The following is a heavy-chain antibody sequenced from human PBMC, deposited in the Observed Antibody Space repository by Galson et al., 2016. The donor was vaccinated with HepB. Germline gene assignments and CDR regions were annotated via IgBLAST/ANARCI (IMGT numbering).Heavy chain of an antibody. J-gene: IGHJ4*02. CDR1: GDSVSSNSAA. V-gene: IGHV6-1*01. Sequence: CAISGDSVSSNSAAWNWIRQSPSRGPEWLGRTFYRSKWYNDYAVSVKSRITINRDTSKNQFSLLLKSVTPEDTAVYYCARDQHWLLDYWGQGTLVTVSS. CDR3: ARDQHWLLDY. D-gene: IGHD6-19*01. CDR2: TFYRSKWYN.